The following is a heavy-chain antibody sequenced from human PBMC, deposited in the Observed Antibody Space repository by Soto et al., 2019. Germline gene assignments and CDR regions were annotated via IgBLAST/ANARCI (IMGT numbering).Heavy chain of an antibody. CDR3: LILRDDRDWFDP. J-gene: IGHJ5*02. CDR2: IIPIFGTA. D-gene: IGHD3-22*01. CDR1: GGTFSSYA. Sequence: QVQLVQPGAEVKQPGSSVKVSCKASGGTFSSYAISWVRQAPGQGLECMGGIIPIFGTANYAQQFQGRVTITADESTSTSYMELSSMTSEDTAVYYCLILRDDRDWFDPWGQGTLVTVSS. V-gene: IGHV1-69*01.